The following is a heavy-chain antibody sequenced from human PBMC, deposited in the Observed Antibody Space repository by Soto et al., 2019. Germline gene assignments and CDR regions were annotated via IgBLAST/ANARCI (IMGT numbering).Heavy chain of an antibody. CDR2: ISYDGKAK. D-gene: IGHD4-17*01. CDR1: GFSFRNFG. CDR3: AKDRDYGANSEDHFDN. J-gene: IGHJ4*02. Sequence: QVQLVDSGGGVVQPGRSLRLSCAASGFSFRNFGMHWVRQAPGKGLEWVALISYDGKAKYYADSVRGRFTVSRDNSNNSVSLQMNSLRADDTAMYYCAKDRDYGANSEDHFDNWGQGTLVIVSS. V-gene: IGHV3-30*18.